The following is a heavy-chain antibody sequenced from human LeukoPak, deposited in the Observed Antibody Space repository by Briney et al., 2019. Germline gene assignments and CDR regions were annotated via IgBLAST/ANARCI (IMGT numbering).Heavy chain of an antibody. D-gene: IGHD3-10*01. CDR1: GFTFSSYW. CDR3: ARVDRIGNYYGSPGWFDP. V-gene: IGHV3-7*03. Sequence: QAGGSLRLSRAASGFTFSSYWMSWVRQAPGKGLEWVANIEQDGSEKYYVDSVKGRFTISRDNAKNSLYLQMNSLRAEDTAVYYCARVDRIGNYYGSPGWFDPWGQGTLVTVSS. CDR2: IEQDGSEK. J-gene: IGHJ5*02.